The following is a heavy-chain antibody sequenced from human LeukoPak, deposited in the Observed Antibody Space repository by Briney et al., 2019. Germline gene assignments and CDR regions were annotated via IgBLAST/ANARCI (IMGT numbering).Heavy chain of an antibody. CDR1: GYSFTSYW. D-gene: IGHD6-13*01. J-gene: IGHJ6*02. CDR2: IYPGDSDT. CDR3: ARQGYSSSWPPYYYGMDV. Sequence: GESLQISCKGSGYSFTSYWIGWVRQLPGKGLEWMGIIYPGDSDTRYSPSFQGQVTISADKSISTVYLQWSSLKASDTAMYYCARQGYSSSWPPYYYGMDVWGQGTTVTVSS. V-gene: IGHV5-51*01.